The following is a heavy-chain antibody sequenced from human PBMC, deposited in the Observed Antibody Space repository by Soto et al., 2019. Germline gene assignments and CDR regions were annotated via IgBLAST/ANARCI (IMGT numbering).Heavy chain of an antibody. CDR2: ISGSGGST. CDR3: TRDSGYEFLEDHGGL. J-gene: IGHJ3*01. CDR1: GFTFSSYA. V-gene: IGHV3-23*01. D-gene: IGHD6-25*01. Sequence: GGSLRLSCAASGFTFSSYAMSWVRQAPGKGLEWVSAISGSGGSTYYAHSVKGRFTISRDNSKNTLYLQVNRLRAEDTVVYYCTRDSGYEFLEDHGGLGGEGRVVTVSS.